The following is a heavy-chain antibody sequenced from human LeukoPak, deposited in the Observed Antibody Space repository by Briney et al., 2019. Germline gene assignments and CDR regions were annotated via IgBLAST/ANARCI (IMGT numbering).Heavy chain of an antibody. J-gene: IGHJ4*02. CDR1: GFTFSSYD. CDR2: ISPSDGNT. D-gene: IGHD4-17*01. Sequence: GGSLRLSCAASGFTFSSYDMSWVRQAPGKGLEWVSAISPSDGNTFYADSVKGRFTISRDNSMNTLSLHMNSLRAEDTALYYCAKDSSVPYGITEWGQGTLVTVSS. CDR3: AKDSSVPYGITE. V-gene: IGHV3-23*01.